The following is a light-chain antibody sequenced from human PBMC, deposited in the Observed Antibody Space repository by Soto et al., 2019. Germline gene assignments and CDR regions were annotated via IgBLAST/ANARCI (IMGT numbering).Light chain of an antibody. CDR2: AAS. V-gene: IGKV3-20*01. CDR1: QSVSNSY. Sequence: ESVLTQSPGTLSLSPGERATLSCRASQSVSNSYLAWYQQKPGQAPRLLIYAASSRANGIPDRFSGGGSGTDFTLTISRLEPEDFAVYYCQQFGSSPHTFGQGTKLEIK. J-gene: IGKJ2*01. CDR3: QQFGSSPHT.